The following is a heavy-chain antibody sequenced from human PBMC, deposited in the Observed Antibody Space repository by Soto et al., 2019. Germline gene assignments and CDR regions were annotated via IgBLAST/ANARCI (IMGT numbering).Heavy chain of an antibody. Sequence: SETLSLTCAVSGGSISSYYLSWIRPPPGKGLEWIGYIYYSGSTYYNPSLKSRVTISVDTSKNQFSLKLSSVTAADTAVYYCARWWSGSRQGFDPWGQGTLVTVSS. CDR3: ARWWSGSRQGFDP. J-gene: IGHJ5*02. V-gene: IGHV4-59*06. CDR1: GGSISSYY. D-gene: IGHD3-3*01. CDR2: IYYSGST.